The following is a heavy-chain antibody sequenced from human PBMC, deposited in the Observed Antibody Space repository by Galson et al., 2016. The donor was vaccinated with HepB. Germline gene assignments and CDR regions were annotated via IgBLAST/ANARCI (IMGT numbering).Heavy chain of an antibody. CDR1: GFTFTAYY. V-gene: IGHV3-74*01. Sequence: SLRLSCAASGFTFTAYYMYWVRQTPGRGLVWVSRIGPDGSDTGYADSVKGRFTISRDNAKNTLYLQMNSLRAEDTALYYRVADKWNYPDYWGHGTLVTVSS. D-gene: IGHD1-7*01. CDR2: IGPDGSDT. J-gene: IGHJ4*01. CDR3: VADKWNYPDY.